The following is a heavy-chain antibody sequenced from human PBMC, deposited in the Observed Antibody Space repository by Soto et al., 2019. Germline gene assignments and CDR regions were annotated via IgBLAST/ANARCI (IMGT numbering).Heavy chain of an antibody. CDR1: GYSISSGYY. J-gene: IGHJ4*02. CDR3: GRVSSTSCYTD. D-gene: IGHD2-2*02. Sequence: PSETLSLTCAVSGYSISSGYYWGWIRQPPGKGLEWIGSIYHSGSTYYNPSLKSRVAISVDTSKNQFSLKLSSVTAADTAVYYCGRVSSTSCYTDWGQGTLVTFYS. CDR2: IYHSGST. V-gene: IGHV4-38-2*01.